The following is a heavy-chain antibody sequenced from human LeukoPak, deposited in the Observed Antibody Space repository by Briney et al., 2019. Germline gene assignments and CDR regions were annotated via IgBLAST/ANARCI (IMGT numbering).Heavy chain of an antibody. V-gene: IGHV1-46*01. CDR2: INPRGAST. D-gene: IGHD2-21*02. CDR1: GYTFTRYY. CDR3: ARGGGDLTNFDY. Sequence: ASVKVSCKASGYTFTRYYIHWVRQAPGQGLDWMGVINPRGASTTYAQKFQGRVTMTRDTSTSTVYMELSSLRSEDTAVYYCARGGGDLTNFDYWGQGTLVTVSS. J-gene: IGHJ4*02.